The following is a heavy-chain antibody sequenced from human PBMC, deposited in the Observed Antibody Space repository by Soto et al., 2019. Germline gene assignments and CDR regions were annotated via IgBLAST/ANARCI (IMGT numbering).Heavy chain of an antibody. V-gene: IGHV3-11*01. CDR1: GFTFSDYY. Sequence: PGGSLRLSCAASGFTFSDYYMSWIRQAPGKGLEWVSYISSSGSTIYYADSVKGRFTISRDNAKNSLYLQMNSLRAEDTAVYYCSRDRGPGIAARPPEYIQHWGQGTLVTVSS. CDR2: ISSSGSTI. CDR3: SRDRGPGIAARPPEYIQH. D-gene: IGHD6-6*01. J-gene: IGHJ1*01.